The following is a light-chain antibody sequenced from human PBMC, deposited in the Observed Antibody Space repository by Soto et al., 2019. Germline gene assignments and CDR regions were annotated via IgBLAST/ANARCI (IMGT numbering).Light chain of an antibody. Sequence: QSVLTQPASVSGSPGQSIAISCTGTSSDVGYYNYVSWYQQHPGKAPNVMIYDVNNRPSGVPDRFSGSKSDNTASLTISWLQAEDEADYYSTSYTSSSTYVFGTGTKDTVL. V-gene: IGLV2-14*01. CDR1: SSDVGYYNY. J-gene: IGLJ1*01. CDR3: TSYTSSSTYV. CDR2: DVN.